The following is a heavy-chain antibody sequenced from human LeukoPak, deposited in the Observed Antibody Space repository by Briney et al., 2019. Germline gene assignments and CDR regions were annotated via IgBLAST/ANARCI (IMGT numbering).Heavy chain of an antibody. CDR2: ISSSSSTI. J-gene: IGHJ4*02. CDR3: ARSMKGQWLQVDY. Sequence: PGWSLRLSCAASGFTFSSYSMNWVRQAPGKGLEWVSYISSSSSTIYYADSVKGRFTISRDNAKNSLYLQMNSLRAEDTAVYYCARSMKGQWLQVDYWGQGTLVTVSS. CDR1: GFTFSSYS. D-gene: IGHD5-12*01. V-gene: IGHV3-48*01.